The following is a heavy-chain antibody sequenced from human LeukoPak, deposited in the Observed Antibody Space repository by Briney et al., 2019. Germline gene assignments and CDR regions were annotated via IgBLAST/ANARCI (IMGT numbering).Heavy chain of an antibody. J-gene: IGHJ4*02. CDR2: INHSGST. V-gene: IGHV4-34*01. D-gene: IGHD2-15*01. Sequence: SETLSLTCVVYGGSFSDYYWSWIRQPPGKGLEWIGEINHSGSTNYNPSLKSRVTISVGTSKNQFSLKLSSVTAADTAVYYCARGRSLKLIDFDYWGQGTLVTVSS. CDR1: GGSFSDYY. CDR3: ARGRSLKLIDFDY.